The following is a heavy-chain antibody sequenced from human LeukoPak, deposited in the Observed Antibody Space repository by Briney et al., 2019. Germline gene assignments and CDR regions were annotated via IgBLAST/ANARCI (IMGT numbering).Heavy chain of an antibody. J-gene: IGHJ4*02. D-gene: IGHD3-10*01. CDR2: IRYDGSNK. CDR3: ARVTYGAGTYGAFDY. CDR1: GFTFSSYG. Sequence: GGSLRLSCAASGFTFSSYGMHWVRQAPGKGLEWVAFIRYDGSNKYYADSVKGRFTISRDNSKNTLYLQMNSLRAEDTAVYYCARVTYGAGTYGAFDYWGQGTLVTVSS. V-gene: IGHV3-30*02.